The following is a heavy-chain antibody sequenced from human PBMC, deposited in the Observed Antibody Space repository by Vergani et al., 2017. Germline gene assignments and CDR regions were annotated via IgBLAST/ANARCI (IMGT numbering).Heavy chain of an antibody. Sequence: QVQLVQSGAEVKKPGASVKVSCKASVYTFTSYGISWVRQAPGQGLEWMGGIIPIFGTANYAQKFQGRVTITADKSTSTAYMELSSLRSEDTAVYYCARGIAVAGPYYYYMDVWGKGTTVTVSS. D-gene: IGHD6-19*01. V-gene: IGHV1-69*06. CDR2: IIPIFGTA. CDR1: VYTFTSYG. J-gene: IGHJ6*03. CDR3: ARGIAVAGPYYYYMDV.